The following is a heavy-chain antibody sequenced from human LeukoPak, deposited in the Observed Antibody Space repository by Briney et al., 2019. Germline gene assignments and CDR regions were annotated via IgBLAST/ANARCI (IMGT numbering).Heavy chain of an antibody. CDR2: ISESGGTT. D-gene: IGHD6-19*01. CDR1: GFTFSSYA. J-gene: IGHJ4*02. CDR3: ARQWLVNG. V-gene: IGHV3-23*01. Sequence: GGSLRLSCAASGFTFSSYAMNWVRQAPGKGLEWVSSISESGGTTDYADSVKGRFTISRDNSKNTLYLQMNSLRAEDTAVYYCARQWLVNGWGQGTLVTVSS.